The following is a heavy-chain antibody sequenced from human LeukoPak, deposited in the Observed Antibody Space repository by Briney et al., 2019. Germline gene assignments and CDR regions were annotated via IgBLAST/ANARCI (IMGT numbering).Heavy chain of an antibody. J-gene: IGHJ4*02. V-gene: IGHV3-48*01. CDR1: GFSFSLYP. D-gene: IGHD1-1*01. Sequence: GGSLRLSCAASGFSFSLYPMNWVRQAPGKGLEWLSNIRDSGGEMYYADSVKGRFTITRDSAKNTLYLQMNGLRVEDTAVYFCARDHXWAFDFWGRGTLVTVSS. CDR2: IRDSGGEM. CDR3: ARDHXWAFDF.